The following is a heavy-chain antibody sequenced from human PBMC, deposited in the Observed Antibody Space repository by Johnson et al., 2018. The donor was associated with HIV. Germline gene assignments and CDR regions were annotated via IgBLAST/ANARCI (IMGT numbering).Heavy chain of an antibody. Sequence: QVQLVESGGGVVQPGGSLRLSCAASAFTFSSYDIHWVRQAPGKGLEWVAFIRSDGSNKYYADSVRGRFTLSRDNSKNTLYLHMKSLRVEDTAVYYCARVGVVGVPNAFDVWGQGTMVTVSS. J-gene: IGHJ3*01. CDR2: IRSDGSNK. CDR3: ARVGVVGVPNAFDV. CDR1: AFTFSSYD. D-gene: IGHD2-15*01. V-gene: IGHV3-30*02.